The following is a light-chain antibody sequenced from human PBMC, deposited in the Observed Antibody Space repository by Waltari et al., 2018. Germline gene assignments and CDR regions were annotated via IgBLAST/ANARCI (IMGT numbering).Light chain of an antibody. V-gene: IGKV1-39*01. CDR1: QSISSY. CDR3: QQSYSTPLT. J-gene: IGKJ4*01. CDR2: AAS. Sequence: DIQMTQSPSSLSASVGDRVTITCRASQSISSYLNWYQQKPGKAPKLRIYAASSLQSGVPSRFSGIGSGTDFTLTISSLQPEDFATYYCQQSYSTPLTFGGGTKVEIK.